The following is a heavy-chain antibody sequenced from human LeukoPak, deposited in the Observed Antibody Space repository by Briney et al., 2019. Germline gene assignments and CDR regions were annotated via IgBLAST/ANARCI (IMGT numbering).Heavy chain of an antibody. CDR3: ARTTRYYDSSGYYLLDAFDI. J-gene: IGHJ3*02. CDR1: GDPISSGGYY. CDR2: IYYSGST. D-gene: IGHD3-22*01. V-gene: IGHV4-31*03. Sequence: SETPSLTCTVSGDPISSGGYYWSWIRQHPGKGLEWIGYIYYSGSTYYNPSLKSRVTISVDTSKNQFSLKLSSVTAADTAVYYCARTTRYYDSSGYYLLDAFDIWGQGTMVTVSS.